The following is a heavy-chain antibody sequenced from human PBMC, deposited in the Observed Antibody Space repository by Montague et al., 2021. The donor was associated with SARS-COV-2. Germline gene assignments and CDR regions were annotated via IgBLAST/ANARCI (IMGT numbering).Heavy chain of an antibody. J-gene: IGHJ4*02. CDR1: GFTFDDSA. Sequence: SRSLSLAASGFTFDDSAMHWVRQAPGKGLEWVSGISWNSGSIGYADSLKGRFTISRDNAKNSLYLQMNSLRAEDTALYYCAKAHYYDSSGYDNWGQKTLVTVSS. CDR3: AKAHYYDSSGYDN. V-gene: IGHV3-9*01. CDR2: ISWNSGSI. D-gene: IGHD3-22*01.